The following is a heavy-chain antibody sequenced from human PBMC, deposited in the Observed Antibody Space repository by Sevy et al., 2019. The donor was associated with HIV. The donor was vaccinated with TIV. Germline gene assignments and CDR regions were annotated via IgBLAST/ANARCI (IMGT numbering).Heavy chain of an antibody. J-gene: IGHJ4*02. CDR1: GFRFSNSG. V-gene: IGHV3-30*18. CDR2: ISYDGSNQ. Sequence: GGSLRLSCAASGFRFSNSGMHWVRQAPGKGLEWVAVISYDGSNQYYADSVKGRFTISRDNRENTLYVQMNSLRPEETAVYYCMKDEDYWGQGTLVTVSS. CDR3: MKDEDY.